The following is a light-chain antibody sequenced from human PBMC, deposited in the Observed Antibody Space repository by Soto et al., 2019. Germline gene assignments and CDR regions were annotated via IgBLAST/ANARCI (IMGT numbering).Light chain of an antibody. CDR2: QDN. CDR3: QVWDSTAVL. J-gene: IGLJ2*01. CDR1: KLEDKY. Sequence: SYELTQPPSVSVSPGQTASIACSGDKLEDKYVCWYQQKPGQSPVLVMFQDNERPSGIPDRFSGSNSGNTATPTISGTQAMDEADYYCQVWDSTAVLFGGGTKLTVL. V-gene: IGLV3-1*01.